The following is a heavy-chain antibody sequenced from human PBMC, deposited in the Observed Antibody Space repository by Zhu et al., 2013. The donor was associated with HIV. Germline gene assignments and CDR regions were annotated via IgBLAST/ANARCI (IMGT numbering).Heavy chain of an antibody. J-gene: IGHJ5*02. CDR2: IYHSGST. Sequence: QVQLQESGPGLVKPSGTLSLTCAVSGGSISSSNWWSWVRQPPGKGLEWIGEIYHSGSTNYNPSLKSRVTISVDKSKNQFSLKLSSVTAADTAVYYCARENYGDYEGGQNWFDPWGQGTLVTVSS. CDR1: GGSISSSNW. CDR3: ARENYGDYEGGQNWFDP. V-gene: IGHV4-4*02. D-gene: IGHD4-17*01.